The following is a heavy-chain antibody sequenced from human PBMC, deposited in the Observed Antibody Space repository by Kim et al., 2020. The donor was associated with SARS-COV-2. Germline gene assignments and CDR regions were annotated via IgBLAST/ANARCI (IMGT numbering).Heavy chain of an antibody. D-gene: IGHD3-10*01. CDR3: AREAGGDTYYFDC. J-gene: IGHJ4*02. Sequence: YADSVKGRFTISRDNSKNTLYLQMNSLRAEDTAVYYCAREAGGDTYYFDCWGQGTLVTVSS. V-gene: IGHV3-33*01.